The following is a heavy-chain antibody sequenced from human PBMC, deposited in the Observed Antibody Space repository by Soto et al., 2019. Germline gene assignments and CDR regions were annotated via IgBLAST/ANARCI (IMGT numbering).Heavy chain of an antibody. V-gene: IGHV4-30-4*01. CDR1: GGSISSGDYY. CDR2: IYYSGST. J-gene: IGHJ5*02. CDR3: ARDRKSGGGNNWFDP. D-gene: IGHD1-26*01. Sequence: SETLSLTCTVSGGSISSGDYYWSWIRQPPGKGLEWIGYIYYSGSTYYNPSLKSRVTISVDTSKNQFSLKLSSVTAADTAAYYCARDRKSGGGNNWFDPWGQGTLVTVS.